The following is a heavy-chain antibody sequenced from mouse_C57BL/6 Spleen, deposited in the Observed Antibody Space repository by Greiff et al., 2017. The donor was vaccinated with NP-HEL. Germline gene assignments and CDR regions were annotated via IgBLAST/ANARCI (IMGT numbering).Heavy chain of an antibody. CDR3: TKESLNWDAGAY. J-gene: IGHJ3*01. Sequence: VQLQQSGAELVRPGASVTLSCKASGYTFTDYEMHWVKQTPVHGLEWIGAIDPETGGTAYNQKFKGKAILTADNSSSTAYMELRSLTSEDSAVYYCTKESLNWDAGAYWGQGTLVTVSA. V-gene: IGHV1-15*01. CDR2: IDPETGGT. D-gene: IGHD4-1*01. CDR1: GYTFTDYE.